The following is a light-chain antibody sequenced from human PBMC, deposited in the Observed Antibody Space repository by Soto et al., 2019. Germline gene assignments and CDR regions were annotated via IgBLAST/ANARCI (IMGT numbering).Light chain of an antibody. V-gene: IGLV2-14*03. CDR1: SSDVGGYKY. CDR2: DIS. Sequence: QSALTQPASVSGSPGQSITISCTGTSSDVGGYKYVSWYQQLPGKAPKLMIFDISNRPSGISSRFSGSKSGNTASLTISGLQAEDEADYYCSSYTSTSSYVFGTGTKVTVL. CDR3: SSYTSTSSYV. J-gene: IGLJ1*01.